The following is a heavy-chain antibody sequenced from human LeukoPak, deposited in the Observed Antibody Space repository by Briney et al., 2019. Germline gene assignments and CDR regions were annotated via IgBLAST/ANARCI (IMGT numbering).Heavy chain of an antibody. CDR2: NSGST. CDR3: AKLGRGLYDAFDI. D-gene: IGHD3-3*01. Sequence: SETLSLTCTVSGGSISSSSYYWGWIRQPPGKGLEWIGSNSGSTYYNPSLKSRVTISVDTSKNQFSLKLSSVTAADTAVYYCAKLGRGLYDAFDIWGQGTMVTVSS. CDR1: GGSISSSSYY. J-gene: IGHJ3*02. V-gene: IGHV4-39*01.